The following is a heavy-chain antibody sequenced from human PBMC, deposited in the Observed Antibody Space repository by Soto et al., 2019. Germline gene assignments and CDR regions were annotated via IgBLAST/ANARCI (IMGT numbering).Heavy chain of an antibody. J-gene: IGHJ4*02. CDR3: AREWRDGDNHGPDY. CDR2: IKPDGSEK. V-gene: IGHV3-7*04. CDR1: GFTFSSYW. D-gene: IGHD4-17*01. Sequence: EVQLVESGGGLVQPGGSLRLSCAASGFTFSSYWLSWVRQAPGKGLEWVANIKPDGSEKYYVDSVRGRFTISRDNAKNSLSLQMNSLRAEDTAVYYCAREWRDGDNHGPDYWGQGTLVTVSS.